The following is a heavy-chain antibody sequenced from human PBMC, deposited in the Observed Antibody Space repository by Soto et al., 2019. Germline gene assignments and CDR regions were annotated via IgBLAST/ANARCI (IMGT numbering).Heavy chain of an antibody. CDR2: IYYSGST. V-gene: IGHV4-59*08. CDR3: ARHGPVGCSTGCWNFDY. D-gene: IGHD2-2*01. J-gene: IGHJ4*02. Sequence: SETLSLTCTVSGGSISSYYWSWIRQPPGKGLEWIGYIYYSGSTNYNPSLKSRVSISVDTSKNQFSLKLSSVTATDTAVYYCARHGPVGCSTGCWNFDYWGQGILVTVSS. CDR1: GGSISSYY.